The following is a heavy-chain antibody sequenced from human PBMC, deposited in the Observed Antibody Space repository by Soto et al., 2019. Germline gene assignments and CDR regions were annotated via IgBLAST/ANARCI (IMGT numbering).Heavy chain of an antibody. V-gene: IGHV4-59*08. CDR1: GGSISSYY. Sequence: SETLSLTCTVSGGSISSYYWSWIRQPPGKGLEWIGYIYYSGSTNYNPSLKSRVTISVDTSKNQFSLKLSSVTAADMAMYYCARPKTIGAAAGKGWFDPWGQGTLVTVSS. J-gene: IGHJ5*02. D-gene: IGHD6-13*01. CDR2: IYYSGST. CDR3: ARPKTIGAAAGKGWFDP.